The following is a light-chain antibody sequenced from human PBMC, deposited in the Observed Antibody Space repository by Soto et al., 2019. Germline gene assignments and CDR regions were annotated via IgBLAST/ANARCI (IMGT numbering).Light chain of an antibody. CDR3: QQYNSYST. J-gene: IGKJ1*01. CDR2: KAS. V-gene: IGKV1-5*03. Sequence: DIQMTQSPSTLSASVGDRVTITCRASRYISTWLAWYQQKPGKAPRLLIQKASSLESGVPSRFSGSGSGTEFTLTITSLQPDDFATYYCQQYNSYSTFGQGTKVEIK. CDR1: RYISTW.